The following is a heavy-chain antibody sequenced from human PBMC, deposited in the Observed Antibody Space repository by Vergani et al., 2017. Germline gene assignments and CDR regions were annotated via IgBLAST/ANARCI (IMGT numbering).Heavy chain of an antibody. CDR3: ARGQYSSSWYKSPLDY. J-gene: IGHJ4*02. Sequence: EVQLVESGGGLVQPGGSLRLSCAASGFTFSSYWMHWVRQAPGKGLVWVSRINSDGSSTSYADSVKGRFTISRDNAKNTLYLQMNSLRAEDTAVYYCARGQYSSSWYKSPLDYWGQGTLVTVSS. CDR2: INSDGSST. CDR1: GFTFSSYW. D-gene: IGHD6-13*01. V-gene: IGHV3-74*01.